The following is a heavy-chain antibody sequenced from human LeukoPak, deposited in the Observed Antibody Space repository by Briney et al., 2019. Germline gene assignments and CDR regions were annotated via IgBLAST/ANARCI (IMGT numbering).Heavy chain of an antibody. V-gene: IGHV1-18*01. CDR3: ARDDSSSFYYYYGMDV. J-gene: IGHJ6*02. D-gene: IGHD6-6*01. CDR2: ISAYNGNT. CDR1: GYTFTSYG. Sequence: ASVTVSCKASGYTFTSYGISWVRQAPGQGLEWMGWISAYNGNTNYAQKLQGRVTMTTDTSTSTAYMELRSLRSDDTAVYYCARDDSSSFYYYYGMDVWGQGTTVTVSS.